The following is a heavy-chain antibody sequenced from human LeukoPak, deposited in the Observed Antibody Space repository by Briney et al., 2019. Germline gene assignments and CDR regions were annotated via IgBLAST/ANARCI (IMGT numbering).Heavy chain of an antibody. CDR1: GFTLSSHG. CDR3: TRSLIGVGVTGPDY. J-gene: IGHJ4*02. Sequence: EKSLRLSCAASGFTLSSHGMHWVRQAPGKGLEWVAIIWDDGTNKHYSDSVKGRFTISRNISKNTLYLQMNSLRAEDTAVYYCTRSLIGVGVTGPDYWGQGTLVSVSS. V-gene: IGHV3-33*01. D-gene: IGHD1-26*01. CDR2: IWDDGTNK.